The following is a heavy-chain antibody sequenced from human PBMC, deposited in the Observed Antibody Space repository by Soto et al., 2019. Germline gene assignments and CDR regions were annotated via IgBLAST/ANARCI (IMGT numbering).Heavy chain of an antibody. D-gene: IGHD6-19*01. J-gene: IGHJ6*02. CDR3: ARDLYSSGWYVGYYYYGMDV. Sequence: GASVKVSCKASGYTFTRYAMHWVRQAPGQRLEWMGWINAGNGNTKYSQKFQGRVTITRDTSASTAYMELSSLRSEDTAVYYCARDLYSSGWYVGYYYYGMDVWGQGTTVTVSS. CDR2: INAGNGNT. V-gene: IGHV1-3*01. CDR1: GYTFTRYA.